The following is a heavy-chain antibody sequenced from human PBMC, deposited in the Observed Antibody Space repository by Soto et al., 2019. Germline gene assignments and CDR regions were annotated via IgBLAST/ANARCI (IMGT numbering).Heavy chain of an antibody. CDR3: AKDRSANWNDGDYFDY. V-gene: IGHV3-30*18. CDR2: ISYDGSNK. J-gene: IGHJ4*02. CDR1: GFTFSSYG. Sequence: PGGSLRLSCAASGFTFSSYGMHWVRQAPGKRLEWVAVISYDGSNKYYADSVKGRFTISRDNSKNTLYLQMNSLRAEDTTVYYCAKDRSANWNDGDYFDYWGQGTLVTVSS. D-gene: IGHD1-20*01.